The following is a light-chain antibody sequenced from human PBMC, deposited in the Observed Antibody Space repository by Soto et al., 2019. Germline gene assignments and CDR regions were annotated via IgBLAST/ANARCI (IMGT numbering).Light chain of an antibody. CDR2: TTS. CDR1: QTVGSN. Sequence: EIVMTQSPATLSVSPGERITISCRASQTVGSNLAWYQQKPGQAPRLLLYTTSSRATGVPAKFSGSGSGTEFTLPIASLQSEDFVLNYCLHYNSWPRTFGQGTRVEVK. CDR3: LHYNSWPRT. V-gene: IGKV3-15*01. J-gene: IGKJ1*01.